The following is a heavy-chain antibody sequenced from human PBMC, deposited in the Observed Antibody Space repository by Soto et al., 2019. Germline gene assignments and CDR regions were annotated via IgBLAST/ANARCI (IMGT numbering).Heavy chain of an antibody. CDR2: INAGNGNT. V-gene: IGHV1-3*01. Sequence: ASVKVSCKASGYTFTSYAMHWVRQAPGQRLEWMGWINAGNGNTKYSQKFQGRVTITRDTSASTAYMELSSPRSEDTAVYYCARSEDFWSGYYYYYYGMDVWGQGTTVTVSS. J-gene: IGHJ6*02. CDR3: ARSEDFWSGYYYYYYGMDV. D-gene: IGHD3-3*01. CDR1: GYTFTSYA.